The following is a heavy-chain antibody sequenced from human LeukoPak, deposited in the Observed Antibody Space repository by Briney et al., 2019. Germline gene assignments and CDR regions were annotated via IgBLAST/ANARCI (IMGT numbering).Heavy chain of an antibody. CDR3: GRGFALVPAGIPDY. CDR2: ISTDGSST. D-gene: IGHD2-2*01. J-gene: IGHJ4*02. Sequence: GGSLRPSCAASGFTFSNYWMHWVRQAPGEGLVWVSRISTDGSSTTYADSVKGRFTISRDNAKNTLYLQMNSLRAEDTAIYYCGRGFALVPAGIPDYWGQGILVTVSP. V-gene: IGHV3-74*01. CDR1: GFTFSNYW.